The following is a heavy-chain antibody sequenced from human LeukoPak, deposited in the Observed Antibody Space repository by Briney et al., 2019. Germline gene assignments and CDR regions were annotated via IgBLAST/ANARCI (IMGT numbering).Heavy chain of an antibody. Sequence: PSETLSLTGTVSGVSISCYYWSWLRQPPGKALGGIGYIYYSGSTNYNPSLKSRVTISVDTSKNQFSLKLSSVTAVDTGVSDCASEDIVVVPAAIRGAFYVRGQGTMLSVSS. CDR1: GVSISCYY. CDR3: ASEDIVVVPAAIRGAFYV. J-gene: IGHJ3*01. D-gene: IGHD2-2*02. V-gene: IGHV4-59*01. CDR2: IYYSGST.